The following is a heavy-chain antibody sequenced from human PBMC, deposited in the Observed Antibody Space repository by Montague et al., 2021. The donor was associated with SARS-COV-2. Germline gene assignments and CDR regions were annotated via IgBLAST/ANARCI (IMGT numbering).Heavy chain of an antibody. D-gene: IGHD3-10*01. J-gene: IGHJ4*02. V-gene: IGHV4-4*07. CDR2: IYTSGST. CDR3: ARGGDYYGSGSRFDY. Sequence: SETRSLTCTVSGGSISSYYWSWIRQPAGKGLEWIGRIYTSGSTNYNPSLKSRVTMSVDTSKNQFSLKLSSVTAADTAVYYCARGGDYYGSGSRFDYWGQGTLVTVSS. CDR1: GGSISSYY.